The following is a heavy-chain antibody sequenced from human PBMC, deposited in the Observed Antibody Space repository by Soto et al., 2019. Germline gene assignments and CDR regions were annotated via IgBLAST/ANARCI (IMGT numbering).Heavy chain of an antibody. V-gene: IGHV3-23*01. D-gene: IGHD2-21*02. CDR3: AKEGRIALHIVVVTALDY. J-gene: IGHJ4*02. CDR1: GFTFSSYA. Sequence: EVQLLESGGGLVQPGGSLRLSCAASGFTFSSYAMSWVRQAPGKGLEWVSAISGSGGSTYYADSVKGRFTISRDNSKNTLYLQMNSLRAEDTAVYYCAKEGRIALHIVVVTALDYWGQGTLVTVSS. CDR2: ISGSGGST.